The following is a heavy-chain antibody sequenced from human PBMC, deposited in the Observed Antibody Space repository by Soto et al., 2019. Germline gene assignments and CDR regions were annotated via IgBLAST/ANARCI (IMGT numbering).Heavy chain of an antibody. CDR1: GGTFSSYA. Sequence: SVKVSCKASGGTFSSYAISWVRQAPGQGLEWMGGIIPIFGTANYAQKFQGRVTITADESTSTAYMELSSLRSEDTAVYYCAREREYSSGSYPNWGQGTLVTVSS. CDR2: IIPIFGTA. D-gene: IGHD1-26*01. CDR3: AREREYSSGSYPN. V-gene: IGHV1-69*13. J-gene: IGHJ4*02.